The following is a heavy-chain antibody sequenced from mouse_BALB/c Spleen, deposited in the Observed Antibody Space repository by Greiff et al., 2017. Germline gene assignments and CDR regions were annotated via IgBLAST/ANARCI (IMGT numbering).Heavy chain of an antibody. Sequence: VQVVESGPDLVAPSQSLSITCTVSGFSLTSYGVHWVRQPPGKGLEWLVVIWSDGSTTYNSALKSRLSISKDNSKSQVFLKMNSLQTDDTAMYYCARHDGGGYAMDYWGQGTSVTVSS. J-gene: IGHJ4*01. CDR2: IWSDGST. CDR3: ARHDGGGYAMDY. V-gene: IGHV2-6-2*01. CDR1: GFSLTSYG.